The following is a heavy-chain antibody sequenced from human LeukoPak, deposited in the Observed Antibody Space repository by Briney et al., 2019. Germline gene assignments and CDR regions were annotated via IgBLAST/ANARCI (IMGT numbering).Heavy chain of an antibody. D-gene: IGHD3-10*02. J-gene: IGHJ5*02. CDR3: ARVFPLNWFDP. CDR2: IYSGGGA. V-gene: IGHV3-66*01. CDR1: GFTVTSNY. Sequence: GGSLRLSCAASGFTVTSNYMSWVRQAPGKGLEWVSIIYSGGGAYYADSVKGRFTISRDNSRNTLFLQMNSLRAEDTAMYYCARVFPLNWFDPWGQGTLVTVSS.